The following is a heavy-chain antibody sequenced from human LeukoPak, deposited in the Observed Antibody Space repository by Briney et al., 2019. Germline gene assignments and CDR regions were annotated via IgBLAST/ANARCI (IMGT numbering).Heavy chain of an antibody. Sequence: SVKVSCKASGGTFSSYAISWVRQAPGQGLEWMGRIIPILGIANYAQKFQGRVTMTRNTSISTAYMELSSLRSEDTAVYYCARAGWLVVWGQGTLVTVSS. V-gene: IGHV1-69*04. CDR1: GGTFSSYA. CDR3: ARAGWLVV. J-gene: IGHJ4*02. CDR2: IIPILGIA. D-gene: IGHD5-24*01.